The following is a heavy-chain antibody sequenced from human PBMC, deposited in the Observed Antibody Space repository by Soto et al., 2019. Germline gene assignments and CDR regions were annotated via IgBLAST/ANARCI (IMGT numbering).Heavy chain of an antibody. CDR2: VRHKAKSYTT. Sequence: GGSLRLSCAASGFTFSDHYMEWVRQAPGKGLEWVGRVRHKAKSYTTDYAASVKGRFTISRDDSKDSLYLQMNSLKTDDTAVYYCTRGLLVGDTSWGGFDYWGQGTPVTVSS. J-gene: IGHJ4*02. CDR1: GFTFSDHY. V-gene: IGHV3-72*01. D-gene: IGHD1-26*01. CDR3: TRGLLVGDTSWGGFDY.